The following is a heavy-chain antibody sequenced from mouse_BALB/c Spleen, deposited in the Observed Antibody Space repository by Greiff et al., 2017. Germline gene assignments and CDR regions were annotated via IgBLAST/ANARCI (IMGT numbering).Heavy chain of an antibody. V-gene: IGHV5-4*02. J-gene: IGHJ2*01. Sequence: EVKLMESGGGLVKPGGSLKLSCAASGFTFSDYYMYWVRQTPEKRLEWVATISDGGSYTYYPDSVKGRFTISRDNAKNNLYLQMSSLKSEDTAMYYCAREGDEGYFDYWGQGTTLTVSS. CDR3: AREGDEGYFDY. D-gene: IGHD3-3*01. CDR1: GFTFSDYY. CDR2: ISDGGSYT.